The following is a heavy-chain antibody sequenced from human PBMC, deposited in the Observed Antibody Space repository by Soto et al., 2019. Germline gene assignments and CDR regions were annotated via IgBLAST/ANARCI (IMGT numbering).Heavy chain of an antibody. CDR1: GGTFSSYA. CDR2: IIPIFGTA. Sequence: ASVKVSCKASGGTFSSYAISWVRQAPGQGLEWMGGIIPIFGTANNAQKFQGRVTITADESTSTAYMELSSLRSEDTAVYYCARAKSSSSDYVWDYYYYGMDVWGQGTTVTVSS. CDR3: ARAKSSSSDYVWDYYYYGMDV. D-gene: IGHD6-6*01. J-gene: IGHJ6*02. V-gene: IGHV1-69*13.